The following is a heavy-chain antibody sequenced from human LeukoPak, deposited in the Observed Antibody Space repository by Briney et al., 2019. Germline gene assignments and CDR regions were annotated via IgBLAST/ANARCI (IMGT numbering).Heavy chain of an antibody. D-gene: IGHD6-19*01. Sequence: PGGSLRLSCAASGFTFSSYSMNWVRQAPGKGLEWVSYISSSSSTIYYADSVKGRFTISRDNAKNSLYLQMNSLRAEDTAVYYCARVAGIAVAGASYYFDYWGQGTLVTGSS. CDR2: ISSSSSTI. CDR3: ARVAGIAVAGASYYFDY. CDR1: GFTFSSYS. V-gene: IGHV3-48*01. J-gene: IGHJ4*02.